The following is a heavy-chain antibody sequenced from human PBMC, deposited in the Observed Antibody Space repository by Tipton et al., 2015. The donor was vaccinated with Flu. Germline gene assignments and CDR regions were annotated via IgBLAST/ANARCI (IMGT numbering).Heavy chain of an antibody. CDR1: GDSLGSSYY. CDR2: IHTSAGT. CDR3: ARRDFSNYVSEPKNWFDS. Sequence: TLSLTCSVSGDSLGSSYYWAWIRQPPGRGLEWIGNIHTSAGTYYNLSLRSRVTISVDRSKNQFSLRFASVTAADTAVYFCARRDFSNYVSEPKNWFDSWGQGTLVAVSS. V-gene: IGHV4-38-2*01. J-gene: IGHJ5*01. D-gene: IGHD4-11*01.